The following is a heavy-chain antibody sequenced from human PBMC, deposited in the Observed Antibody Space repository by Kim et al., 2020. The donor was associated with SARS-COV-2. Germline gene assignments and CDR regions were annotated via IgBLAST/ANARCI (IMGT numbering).Heavy chain of an antibody. CDR3: AREQSRRGMDV. V-gene: IGHV4-31*03. CDR1: GGSISSGGYY. CDR2: IYYSGST. J-gene: IGHJ6*02. Sequence: SETLSLTCTVSGGSISSGGYYWSWIRQHPGKGLEWIGYIYYSGSTYYNPSLKSRVTISVDTSKNQFSLKLSSVTAADTAVYYCAREQSRRGMDVWGQGTTVTVSS.